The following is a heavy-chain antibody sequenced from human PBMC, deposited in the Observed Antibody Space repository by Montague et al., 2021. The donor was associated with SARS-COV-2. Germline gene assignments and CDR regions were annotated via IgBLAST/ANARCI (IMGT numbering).Heavy chain of an antibody. Sequence: PALVKPTQTLTLTCTFSGFSLSTSGTCVSWIRQLPGKALEWLARIDWDDDKYYSTPLKARLTISKDTSKNQVVLTMTNMDPVDTATYYCARMSAGATIAFDYWGQGTLVTVSS. V-gene: IGHV2-70*11. CDR1: GFSLSTSGTC. D-gene: IGHD1-26*01. J-gene: IGHJ4*02. CDR3: ARMSAGATIAFDY. CDR2: IDWDDDK.